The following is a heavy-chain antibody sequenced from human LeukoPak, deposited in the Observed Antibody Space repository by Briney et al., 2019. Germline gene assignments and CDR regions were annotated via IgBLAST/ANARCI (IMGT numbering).Heavy chain of an antibody. CDR1: GFTFSSYG. Sequence: PGGSLRLSCAASGFTFSSYGMHWVRQAPGKGLEWVAVISYDGSNKYYADSVKGRFTISRDNSKNTLYLQMNSLRAEDTAVYYCAKDREEGFGEFYYYYYHGMDVWGQGTTVTVSS. CDR2: ISYDGSNK. J-gene: IGHJ6*02. CDR3: AKDREEGFGEFYYYYYHGMDV. V-gene: IGHV3-30*18. D-gene: IGHD3-10*01.